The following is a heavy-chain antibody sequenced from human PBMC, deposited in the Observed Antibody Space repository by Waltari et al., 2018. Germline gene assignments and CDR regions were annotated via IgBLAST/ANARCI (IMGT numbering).Heavy chain of an antibody. Sequence: QVQLQQWGAGLLKPSETLSLTCAVYGGSFSGYYWSWIRQPPGTGLEWIGEINHSGSTNYNPSLKSRVTISVDTSKNQFSLKLSSVTAADTAVYYCARHAGIVVVPAAIRGFDYWGQGALVTVSS. J-gene: IGHJ4*02. CDR2: INHSGST. D-gene: IGHD2-2*02. V-gene: IGHV4-34*01. CDR1: GGSFSGYY. CDR3: ARHAGIVVVPAAIRGFDY.